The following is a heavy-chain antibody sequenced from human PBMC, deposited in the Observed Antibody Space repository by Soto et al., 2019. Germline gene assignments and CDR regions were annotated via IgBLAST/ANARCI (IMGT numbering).Heavy chain of an antibody. CDR3: ATVGPSFVLVKDY. V-gene: IGHV3-30-3*01. J-gene: IGHJ4*02. D-gene: IGHD2-15*01. CDR1: GFIFSNYA. Sequence: QVQLVESGGGVVQPGRSLSLSCAASGFIFSNYAMHWVRQAPGKGLEWVPVISYDGSREYYAVSVKGRFTISRDNSKNTLYLQMNTLRPEDTAVYYCATVGPSFVLVKDYWGQVTLVTVSS. CDR2: ISYDGSRE.